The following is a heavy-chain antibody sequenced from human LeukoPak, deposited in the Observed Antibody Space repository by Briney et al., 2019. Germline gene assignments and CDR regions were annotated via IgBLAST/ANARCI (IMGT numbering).Heavy chain of an antibody. J-gene: IGHJ2*01. CDR2: IYPGDSDT. CDR1: GYSLTSYW. Sequence: GESLKISCKGSGYSLTSYWIGWVRQMPGKGLEWMGIIYPGDSDTRYSPSFQGQVTISADKSISTAYLQWSSLKASDTAMYYCARRYGSGSYMYWYFDLWGRGTLVTVSS. D-gene: IGHD3-10*01. CDR3: ARRYGSGSYMYWYFDL. V-gene: IGHV5-51*01.